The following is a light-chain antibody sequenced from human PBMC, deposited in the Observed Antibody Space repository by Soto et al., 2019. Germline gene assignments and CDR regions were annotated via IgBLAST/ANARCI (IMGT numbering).Light chain of an antibody. CDR2: DVS. Sequence: DIQMTQSPSTLSASVGDRVTITFLASQTISGWLAWYQQKPGQAPKLLIYDVSSLESGVPSRFRGSGSGTDFTLTISSLQPDDFATYYCQHYDSYPYTFGQGTKVDIK. CDR1: QTISGW. V-gene: IGKV1-5*01. J-gene: IGKJ2*01. CDR3: QHYDSYPYT.